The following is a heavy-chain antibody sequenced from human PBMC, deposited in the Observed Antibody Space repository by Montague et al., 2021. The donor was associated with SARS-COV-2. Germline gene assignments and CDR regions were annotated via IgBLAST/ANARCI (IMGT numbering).Heavy chain of an antibody. Sequence: SETLSLTCDVSGVSTNDNNYYWVWIRQPPGQGLEWIGTLYYSGSTYYNPSLKSRISISVYTSKNQFSLRVRSVTAAATAVCYCARHPFSVSDSGTLGYFDDWGHGTLVAVSS. CDR2: LYYSGST. D-gene: IGHD3-10*01. V-gene: IGHV4-39*01. J-gene: IGHJ4*01. CDR1: GVSTNDNNYY. CDR3: ARHPFSVSDSGTLGYFDD.